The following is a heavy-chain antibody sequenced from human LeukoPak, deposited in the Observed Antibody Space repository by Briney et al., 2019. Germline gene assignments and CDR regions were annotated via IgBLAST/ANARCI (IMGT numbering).Heavy chain of an antibody. D-gene: IGHD1-26*01. V-gene: IGHV4-34*01. Sequence: PSETLSLTCSVSRGSINNYYWSWIRQPPGKGLEWIGEINHSGSTNYNPSLKSRVTISVDTSKNQFSLKLSSVTAADTAVYYCARGWDSTVWGQGTTVTVSS. CDR2: INHSGST. CDR1: RGSINNYY. CDR3: ARGWDSTV. J-gene: IGHJ6*02.